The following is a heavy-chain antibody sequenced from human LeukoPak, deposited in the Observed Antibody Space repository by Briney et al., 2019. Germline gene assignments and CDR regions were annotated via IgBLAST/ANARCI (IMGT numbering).Heavy chain of an antibody. D-gene: IGHD3-10*02. CDR3: ASARELWSAFDY. V-gene: IGHV1-2*02. Sequence: ASVKVSCKASGYTFTGYYMHWVRQAPGQGLEWMGWINPNSGGTNYAQKFQGRVTMTRDTSISTAYMELSRLRSDDTAAYYCASARELWSAFDYWGQGTLVTVSS. CDR2: INPNSGGT. J-gene: IGHJ4*02. CDR1: GYTFTGYY.